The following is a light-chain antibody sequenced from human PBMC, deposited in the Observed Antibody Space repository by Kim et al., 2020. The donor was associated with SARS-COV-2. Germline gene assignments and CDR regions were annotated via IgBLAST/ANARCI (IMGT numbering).Light chain of an antibody. CDR3: QQYGNSPYT. Sequence: FSPVERAPLSCRASQSVSSSYLCWYQQRRGQAPRLLIYGASSRATGIPDRFSGSGSGTDFTLTISRLEPEDFAVYYCQQYGNSPYTFGQGTKLEI. J-gene: IGKJ2*01. CDR2: GAS. V-gene: IGKV3-20*01. CDR1: QSVSSSY.